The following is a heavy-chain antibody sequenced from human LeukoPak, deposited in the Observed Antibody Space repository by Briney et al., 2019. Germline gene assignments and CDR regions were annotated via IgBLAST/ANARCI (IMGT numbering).Heavy chain of an antibody. V-gene: IGHV3-30*02. CDR3: VKDWGVLPDYTADGFDI. CDR1: RFIFSTYG. J-gene: IGHJ3*02. D-gene: IGHD3-10*01. CDR2: IRPDGSNE. Sequence: GGSLRLSCAASRFIFSTYGMHWVRQAPGKGLEWVAFIRPDGSNEYYAASVRGRFAISRDNSQNTLHLQMNSLRLEDTAVYYCVKDWGVLPDYTADGFDIWGPGTMVTVSS.